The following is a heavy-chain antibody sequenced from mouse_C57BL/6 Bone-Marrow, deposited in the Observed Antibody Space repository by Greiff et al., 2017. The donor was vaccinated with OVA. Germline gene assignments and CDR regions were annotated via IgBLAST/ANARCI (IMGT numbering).Heavy chain of an antibody. Sequence: EVKLVESGGGLVKPGGSLKLSCAASGFTFIDYGMHWVRQAPEKGLEWVAYISSGSSTIYYADTVKGRLTISRDNAKNTLFLQMTSLWSEDTAMYYCARPLFYAMDYWGQGTSVTVSS. CDR1: GFTFIDYG. CDR3: ARPLFYAMDY. CDR2: ISSGSSTI. J-gene: IGHJ4*01. D-gene: IGHD1-1*02. V-gene: IGHV5-17*01.